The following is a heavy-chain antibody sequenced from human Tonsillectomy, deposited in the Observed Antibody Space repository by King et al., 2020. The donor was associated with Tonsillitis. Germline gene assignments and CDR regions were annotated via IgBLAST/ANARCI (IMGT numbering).Heavy chain of an antibody. D-gene: IGHD5-12*01. CDR1: GYTFTSYG. Sequence: QLVQSGAEVKKPGASVKVSCKASGYTFTSYGLSWVRQAPGQGLDWMGWISAYSGYTKYAQKLQGRVTMTTDTSTSTAYMELRSLRSDDTAVYYCARDVARGYSGYDSFDYWGQGTLVTVSS. V-gene: IGHV1-18*04. J-gene: IGHJ4*02. CDR2: ISAYSGYT. CDR3: ARDVARGYSGYDSFDY.